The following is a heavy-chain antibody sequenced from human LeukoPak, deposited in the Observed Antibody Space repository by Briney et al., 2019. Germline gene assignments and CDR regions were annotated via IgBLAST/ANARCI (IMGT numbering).Heavy chain of an antibody. J-gene: IGHJ4*02. CDR2: FSSSSGYI. CDR3: ARSFPYSSSAVDY. Sequence: GGSLRLSCAASGFTFSGYRMNWVRQTPGKGLEWVSSFSSSSGYIFYADSVKGRFTISRDNAKNSLYLQMNSLRAEDTAVYHCARSFPYSSSAVDYWGQGTLVTVSS. D-gene: IGHD6-6*01. V-gene: IGHV3-21*01. CDR1: GFTFSGYR.